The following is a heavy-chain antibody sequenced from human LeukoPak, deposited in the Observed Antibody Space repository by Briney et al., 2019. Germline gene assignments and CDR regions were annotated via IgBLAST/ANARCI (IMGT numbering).Heavy chain of an antibody. CDR1: GFIFSNYW. J-gene: IGHJ1*01. CDR3: ATYSTLNARDFQH. V-gene: IGHV3-7*01. D-gene: IGHD2/OR15-2a*01. Sequence: GGSLRLSCEASGFIFSNYWMSWVRQAPGKGLGWVANIKYDGSETYYVDSVKGRFTISRDNGKNSLYVQMNSLSVEDTAVYYCATYSTLNARDFQHWGQGTLVIVSS. CDR2: IKYDGSET.